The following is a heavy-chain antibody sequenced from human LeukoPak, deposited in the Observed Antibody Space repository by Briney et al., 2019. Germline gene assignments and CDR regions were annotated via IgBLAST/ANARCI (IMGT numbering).Heavy chain of an antibody. V-gene: IGHV3-33*01. Sequence: GGSLRLSCAASGFTFSTYGMHWVRQAPVKGLEWVAIIWYDGSNKYYADSVKGRFTISRDISKNTLHLQMNSLRADDTAVYYCAREESGSLDFWGQGTLVTVSS. CDR1: GFTFSTYG. CDR2: IWYDGSNK. D-gene: IGHD1-26*01. J-gene: IGHJ4*02. CDR3: AREESGSLDF.